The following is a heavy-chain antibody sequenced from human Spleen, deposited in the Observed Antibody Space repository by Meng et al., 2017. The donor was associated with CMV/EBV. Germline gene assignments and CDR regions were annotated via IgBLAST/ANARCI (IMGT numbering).Heavy chain of an antibody. J-gene: IGHJ5*02. CDR1: GFTFSTYG. D-gene: IGHD3-22*01. CDR3: AKGSYYDSSAVYNWFAP. Sequence: GESLKISCAASGFTFSTYGMHWVRQAPGKGLEWVAFIRYDGSNKYYADSVNGRFTISRDNSKTTLYLQMKSLRAEDTAVYYCAKGSYYDSSAVYNWFAPWGQGTLVTVSS. V-gene: IGHV3-30*02. CDR2: IRYDGSNK.